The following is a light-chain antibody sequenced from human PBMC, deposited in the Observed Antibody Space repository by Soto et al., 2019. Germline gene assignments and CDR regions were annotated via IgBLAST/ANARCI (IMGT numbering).Light chain of an antibody. V-gene: IGKV1-39*01. Sequence: DIQLTQSPSSLSASVGERVTLTCRASQSISSYLNWYQQKPGKAPKLLIYAASSLQGGVPSRFSGSGSGTDFTLTISSLQPEDFATYYCQQSYSLLTFGGGTKVDIK. J-gene: IGKJ4*01. CDR2: AAS. CDR1: QSISSY. CDR3: QQSYSLLT.